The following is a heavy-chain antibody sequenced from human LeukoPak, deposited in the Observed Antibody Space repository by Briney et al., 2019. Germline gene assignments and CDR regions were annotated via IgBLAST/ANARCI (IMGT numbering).Heavy chain of an antibody. CDR2: IYYNGNS. D-gene: IGHD3-22*01. CDR3: ATQFPTKYYYDSSGYSFARAFDI. V-gene: IGHV4-39*07. J-gene: IGHJ3*02. CDR1: GGSISSSIHY. Sequence: SETLSLTCTVSGGSISSSIHYWGWIRQPPRKGLEWIGSIYYNGNSYYKQSLKSRVTISLDTSKNQFSLKLSSVTAADTAVYYCATQFPTKYYYDSSGYSFARAFDIWGQGTMVTVSS.